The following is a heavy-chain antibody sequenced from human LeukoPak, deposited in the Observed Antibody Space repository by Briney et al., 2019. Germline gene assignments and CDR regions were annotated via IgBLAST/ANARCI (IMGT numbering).Heavy chain of an antibody. D-gene: IGHD3-22*01. CDR3: AKSTAYSISMIVVIKPMDA. CDR2: TYYRSKWYN. CDR1: GDSVSSNSAA. V-gene: IGHV6-1*01. Sequence: SQTLSLTCAISGDSVSSNSAAWNWIRQSPPRGLEWLGRTYYRSKWYNDYAVSVKSRITINPDTSKNQFSLQLNSVTPEDTAVYYCAKSTAYSISMIVVIKPMDAWGQGTTVTVSS. J-gene: IGHJ6*02.